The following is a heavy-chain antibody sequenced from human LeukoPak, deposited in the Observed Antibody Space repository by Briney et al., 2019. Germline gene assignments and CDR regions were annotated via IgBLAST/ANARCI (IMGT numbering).Heavy chain of an antibody. Sequence: GGSLRLSCAASGFTFSSYWMHWVRQAPGKGLVWVSRINSDGSSTSYADSVKGRFTVSRDNSKNTLYLQMNSLRAEDTAVYYCAKALDGYMWDYWGQGTLVTVSS. J-gene: IGHJ4*02. CDR2: INSDGSST. D-gene: IGHD5-12*01. CDR1: GFTFSSYW. CDR3: AKALDGYMWDY. V-gene: IGHV3-74*01.